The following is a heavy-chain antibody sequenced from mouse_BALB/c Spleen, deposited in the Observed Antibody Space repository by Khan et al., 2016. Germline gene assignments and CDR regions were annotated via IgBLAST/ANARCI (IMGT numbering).Heavy chain of an antibody. Sequence: QVRLQQSGAELAKPGASVKMSCKASGYTFTSYWMHWVKQRPGQGLEWIGYINPSTGYTEYNQKFKDKATLTADKSSSTAYMQLSSLTSEDSAVYYCARWRRLDYWAKAPLSQSPQ. CDR1: GYTFTSYW. CDR3: ARWRRLDY. J-gene: IGHJ2*01. V-gene: IGHV1-7*01. CDR2: INPSTGYT.